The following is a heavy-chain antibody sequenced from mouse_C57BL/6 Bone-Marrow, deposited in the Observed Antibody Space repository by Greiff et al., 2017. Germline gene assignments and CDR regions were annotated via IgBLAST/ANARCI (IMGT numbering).Heavy chain of an antibody. Sequence: QVQLQQPGAELVKPGASVKVSCKASGYTFTSYWMHWVKQTPGQGLEWIGRIHPAASDTTYNQKFKGKAILTADKSSSTAYMELSSLTSEDSAVYYCAIGGQRVWYFDVWGKGTTVTVSS. CDR3: AIGGQRVWYFDV. CDR1: GYTFTSYW. J-gene: IGHJ1*03. V-gene: IGHV1-74*01. CDR2: IHPAASDT.